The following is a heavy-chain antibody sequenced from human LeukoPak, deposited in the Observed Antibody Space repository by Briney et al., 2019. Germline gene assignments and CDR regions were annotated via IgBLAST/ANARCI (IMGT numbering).Heavy chain of an antibody. CDR1: GGSISSSSYY. CDR2: IYYSGST. V-gene: IGHV4-39*01. Sequence: PSETLSLTCTVSGGSISSSSYYWGWIRQPPGKGLEWIGSIYYSGSTYYNPSPKSRVTISVDTSKNQFPLKLSSVTAADTAVYYCASPSWYGDAFDIWGQGTMVTVSS. CDR3: ASPSWYGDAFDI. D-gene: IGHD6-13*01. J-gene: IGHJ3*02.